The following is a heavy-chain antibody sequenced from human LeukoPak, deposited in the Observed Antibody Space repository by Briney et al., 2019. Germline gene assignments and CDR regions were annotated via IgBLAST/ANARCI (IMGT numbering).Heavy chain of an antibody. CDR2: LSGSGDSK. CDR3: AKDSSTNFIDY. D-gene: IGHD2-2*01. CDR1: GFTFSSYA. Sequence: PGGSLRLSCAASGFTFSSYAMSWVRQAPGKGLECVSALSGSGDSKYYADSVKGRFTISRDNSKNTLYLQMNSLRAEDTAVYYCAKDSSTNFIDYWGQGTLVTVSS. J-gene: IGHJ4*02. V-gene: IGHV3-23*01.